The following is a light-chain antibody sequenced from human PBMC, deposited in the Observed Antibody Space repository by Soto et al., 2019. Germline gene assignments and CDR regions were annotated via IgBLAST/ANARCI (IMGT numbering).Light chain of an antibody. J-gene: IGKJ2*01. CDR2: KAS. CDR1: QSISSW. V-gene: IGKV1-5*03. Sequence: DIQMTQSPSTLSASVGDRVTITCRASQSISSWLAWYQQKPGKAPKLLIYKASSLESGVPSRFSGSGSGTEFTLTISSLQPEDFATYYCLQINSYPYTFGQGTKVDIK. CDR3: LQINSYPYT.